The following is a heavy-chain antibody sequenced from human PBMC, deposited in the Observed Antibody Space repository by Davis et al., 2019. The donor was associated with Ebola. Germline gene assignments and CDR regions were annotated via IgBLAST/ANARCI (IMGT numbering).Heavy chain of an antibody. V-gene: IGHV3-23*01. Sequence: GESLKISCAASGFTFSSYAMSWVRQAPGKGLEWVSAISGSGGSTYYADSVKGRFTISRDNAKNSLYLQMNSLRAEDTAVYYCARDRSGATLFDYWGQGTLVTVSS. CDR1: GFTFSSYA. J-gene: IGHJ4*02. CDR3: ARDRSGATLFDY. D-gene: IGHD1-26*01. CDR2: ISGSGGST.